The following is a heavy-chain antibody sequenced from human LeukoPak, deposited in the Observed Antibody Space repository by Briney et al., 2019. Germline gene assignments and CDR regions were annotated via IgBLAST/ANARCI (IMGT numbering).Heavy chain of an antibody. V-gene: IGHV1-46*01. J-gene: IGHJ4*02. D-gene: IGHD3-16*01. CDR2: INPSDGDT. CDR1: RYSFTSYY. Sequence: ASVKVSCKASRYSFTSYYIHWVRQAPGQGLEWMGIINPSDGDTLYAQMFKGRVTLTRDTSTSTVYMELSGLKSEDTAVYFCARDQGRAADYVWGSYFDYWGQGALVTVSS. CDR3: ARDQGRAADYVWGSYFDY.